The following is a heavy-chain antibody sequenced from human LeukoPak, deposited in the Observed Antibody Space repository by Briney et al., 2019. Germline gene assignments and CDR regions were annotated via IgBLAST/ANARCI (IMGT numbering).Heavy chain of an antibody. J-gene: IGHJ4*02. CDR2: ISSSGSTI. D-gene: IGHD3-9*01. CDR1: GSTFSSYE. Sequence: GGSLRLSCAASGSTFSSYEMNWVRQAPGKGLEWVSYISSSGSTIYYADSVKGRFTISRDNVKNSLYLQMNSLRAEDTAVYYCARGRDDILTGSNFDYRGQGTLVTVSS. V-gene: IGHV3-48*03. CDR3: ARGRDDILTGSNFDY.